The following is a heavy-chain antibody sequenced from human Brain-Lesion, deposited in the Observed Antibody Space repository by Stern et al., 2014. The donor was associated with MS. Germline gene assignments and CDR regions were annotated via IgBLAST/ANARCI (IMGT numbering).Heavy chain of an antibody. Sequence: QLQLQESGPGLVKPSQTLSLSCTVSGGSISSGGYYWSWIRQPAGKGLEWIGRIFNSGSTSYNPSLKSPGTISIDTSKTQFSLRLNSMTAADTAAYYCARGRVVPGFQYYATDVWGQGTTVIVSS. CDR3: ARGRVVPGFQYYATDV. CDR1: GGSISSGGYY. V-gene: IGHV4-61*02. CDR2: IFNSGST. J-gene: IGHJ6*02. D-gene: IGHD2-2*01.